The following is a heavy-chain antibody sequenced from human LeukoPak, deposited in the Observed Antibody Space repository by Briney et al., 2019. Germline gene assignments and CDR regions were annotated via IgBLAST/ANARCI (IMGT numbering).Heavy chain of an antibody. CDR3: ARADGYYDFWSGPSTGFDP. V-gene: IGHV3-48*01. Sequence: GGSLRLSCAASGFTFSSYSMNWVRQAPGKGLEWVSYISTSSTTIYYADSVKGRFTISRDNAKNSLYLQMNSLRAEDTAVYYCARADGYYDFWSGPSTGFDPWGQGTLVTVSS. CDR1: GFTFSSYS. D-gene: IGHD3-3*01. J-gene: IGHJ5*02. CDR2: ISTSSTTI.